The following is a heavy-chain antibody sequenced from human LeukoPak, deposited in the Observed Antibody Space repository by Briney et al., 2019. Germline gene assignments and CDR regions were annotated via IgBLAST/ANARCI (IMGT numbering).Heavy chain of an antibody. Sequence: SETLSLTCTVSGGSISSSSYYWGWIRQPPGRGLEWIGSIYYSGSTYYNPSLKSRVTISVYTSKNQFSLKLSSVTAADTAVYYCARQVAVAGPRLDYWGQGTLVTVSS. CDR1: GGSISSSSYY. V-gene: IGHV4-39*01. CDR3: ARQVAVAGPRLDY. CDR2: IYYSGST. J-gene: IGHJ4*02. D-gene: IGHD6-19*01.